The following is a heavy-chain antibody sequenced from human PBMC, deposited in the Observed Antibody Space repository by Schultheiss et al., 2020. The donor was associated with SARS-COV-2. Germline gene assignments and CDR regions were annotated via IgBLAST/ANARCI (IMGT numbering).Heavy chain of an antibody. CDR1: GFTFSSYA. J-gene: IGHJ1*01. Sequence: GESLKISCAASGFTFSSYAMSWVRQAPGKGLEWVSAISRSGGSTYYADSVKGRFTISRDNSKNTLYLQMNSLRAEDTAVYYCAKDPGYDILTGYSDFQHWGQGTLVTVSS. CDR2: ISRSGGST. CDR3: AKDPGYDILTGYSDFQH. V-gene: IGHV3-23*01. D-gene: IGHD3-9*01.